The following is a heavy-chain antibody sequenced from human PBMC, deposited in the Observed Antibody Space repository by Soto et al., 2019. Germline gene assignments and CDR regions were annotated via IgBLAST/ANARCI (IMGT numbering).Heavy chain of an antibody. D-gene: IGHD3-16*02. Sequence: QVQLVESGGGVVQPGRSLRLSCAASGFTFSSYGMHWVRQAPGKGLEWVAVISYDGSNKYYADSVKGRFTISRDNSKNTLYLQMNSLRAEDTAVYYCAKRMITFGGVIVRDYWGQGTLVTVSS. J-gene: IGHJ4*02. CDR1: GFTFSSYG. CDR3: AKRMITFGGVIVRDY. V-gene: IGHV3-30*18. CDR2: ISYDGSNK.